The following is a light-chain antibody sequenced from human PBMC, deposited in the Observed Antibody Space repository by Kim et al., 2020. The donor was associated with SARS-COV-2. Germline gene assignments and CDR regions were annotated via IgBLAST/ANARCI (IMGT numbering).Light chain of an antibody. V-gene: IGKV1-9*01. J-gene: IGKJ2*01. CDR1: QGISGY. CDR2: AAS. Sequence: SASVGDRVTIPCRTSQGISGYLAWFQQQPGKAPKLLIYAASTVQGGVPSRFSGSGSGTEFTLTIGSLQPEDFATYYCQQLNSYPPTFGQGTKLEI. CDR3: QQLNSYPPT.